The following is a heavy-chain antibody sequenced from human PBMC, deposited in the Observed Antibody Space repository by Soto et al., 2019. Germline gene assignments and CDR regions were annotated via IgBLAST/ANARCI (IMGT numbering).Heavy chain of an antibody. V-gene: IGHV1-2*02. J-gene: IGHJ6*02. Sequence: GASVKVSCKASGYTFTGYYMHWVRQAPGQGLEWMGWINPNSGGTNYAQKFQGRVTMTRDTSISTAYMELSRLRSDDTAVYYCAREVTMIVVVLGPYGMDVWGQGTTVTV. CDR3: AREVTMIVVVLGPYGMDV. D-gene: IGHD3-22*01. CDR2: INPNSGGT. CDR1: GYTFTGYY.